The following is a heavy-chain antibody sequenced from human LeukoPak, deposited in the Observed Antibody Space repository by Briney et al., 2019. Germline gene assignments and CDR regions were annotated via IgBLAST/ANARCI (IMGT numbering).Heavy chain of an antibody. CDR3: VRDGEGIAISVNYWFDP. Sequence: ASVKVSCKASGFTFTSYDINWVRQASGQGLEWMGWMNPNNGNTGYAQKFQGRVTMTRDTSISTAYMELRGLRSEDTAVYYCVRDGEGIAISVNYWFDPWGQGTLVTVSS. CDR2: MNPNNGNT. V-gene: IGHV1-8*01. J-gene: IGHJ5*02. D-gene: IGHD2-21*01. CDR1: GFTFTSYD.